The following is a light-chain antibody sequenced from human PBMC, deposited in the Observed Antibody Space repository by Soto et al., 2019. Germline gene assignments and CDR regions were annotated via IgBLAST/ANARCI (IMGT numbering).Light chain of an antibody. V-gene: IGKV3-20*01. CDR1: QSVSSSY. CDR3: QQFGGSPPEYT. CDR2: ATS. J-gene: IGKJ2*01. Sequence: EIVLTQSPGTLSLSPGDRATLSCRASQSVSSSYFAWYQQKPGQAPRLLIFATSSRATGIPDRFSGSGSGTDFTLTIRRLEPDDFAVYYCQQFGGSPPEYTFGQGAKLEI.